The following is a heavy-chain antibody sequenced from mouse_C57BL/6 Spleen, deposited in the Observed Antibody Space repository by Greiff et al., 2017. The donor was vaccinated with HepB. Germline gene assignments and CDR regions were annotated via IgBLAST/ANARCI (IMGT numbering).Heavy chain of an antibody. CDR1: GYTFTSYW. D-gene: IGHD1-1*01. V-gene: IGHV1-61*01. J-gene: IGHJ1*03. CDR3: ARTQFPFYYYGSSSYWYFDV. CDR2: IYPSDSET. Sequence: QVQLQQPGAELVRPGSSVKLSCKASGYTFTSYWMDWVKQRPGQGLEWIGNIYPSDSETHYNQKFKDKAKLTVDKSSSTAYMKLSSLTSEDSAVYYCARTQFPFYYYGSSSYWYFDVWGTGTTVTVSS.